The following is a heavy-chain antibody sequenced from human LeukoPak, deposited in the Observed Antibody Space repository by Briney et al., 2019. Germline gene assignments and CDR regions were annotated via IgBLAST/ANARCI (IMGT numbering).Heavy chain of an antibody. CDR3: ARAMKSITMVRGVIPPSY. V-gene: IGHV1-2*02. Sequence: ASVKVSCKASGYTFTGYYMHWVPQAPRQGLEWMGWINPNSGGTNYAQKFQGRVTMSRDTSISTDYMELSRLRSDDTAVYYCARAMKSITMVRGVIPPSYWGQGTLVTISS. CDR1: GYTFTGYY. J-gene: IGHJ4*02. D-gene: IGHD3-10*01. CDR2: INPNSGGT.